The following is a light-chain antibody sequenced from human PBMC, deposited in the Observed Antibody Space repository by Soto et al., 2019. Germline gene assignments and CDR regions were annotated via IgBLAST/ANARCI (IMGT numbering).Light chain of an antibody. J-gene: IGLJ7*01. CDR3: CSYAGTSTHTV. V-gene: IGLV2-23*02. CDR1: SSDVGSYNL. CDR2: EVS. Sequence: QSALTQPASVSGSPGQSITISCTGTSSDVGSYNLVSWYQQHPGKAPKLMISEVSKRPSGISDRFSGSKSGSTASLTISGRQAEDEGDYYCCSYAGTSTHTVFGGGTQLTVL.